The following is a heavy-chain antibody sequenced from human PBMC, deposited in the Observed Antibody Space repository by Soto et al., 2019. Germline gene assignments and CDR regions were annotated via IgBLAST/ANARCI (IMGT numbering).Heavy chain of an antibody. D-gene: IGHD2-21*01. Sequence: EVQLVESGGGLVQPGGSLRLSCAASGFTFSSYSMNWVRQAPGKGLEWVSYISSSSSTIYYGDSVKGRFTISRDNAXNXQXXQMNSLRDENTAVYYCARAYAHIVVAFATNWYFDLWGRGTLVTLSS. CDR3: ARAYAHIVVAFATNWYFDL. CDR2: ISSSSSTI. J-gene: IGHJ2*01. CDR1: GFTFSSYS. V-gene: IGHV3-48*02.